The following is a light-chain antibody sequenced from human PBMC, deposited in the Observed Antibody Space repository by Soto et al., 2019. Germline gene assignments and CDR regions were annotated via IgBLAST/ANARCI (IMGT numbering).Light chain of an antibody. CDR1: QSISQW. J-gene: IGKJ1*01. CDR2: DAS. Sequence: DIQMTQSPSTLSASVGDRVAITCRASQSISQWVAWYQQKPGRAPELLIYDASKLKSGVPSRFSGSGSGIEFSLTITSLQPDDSAMYYCQQYNGYSWTFGRGTKVEIK. CDR3: QQYNGYSWT. V-gene: IGKV1-5*01.